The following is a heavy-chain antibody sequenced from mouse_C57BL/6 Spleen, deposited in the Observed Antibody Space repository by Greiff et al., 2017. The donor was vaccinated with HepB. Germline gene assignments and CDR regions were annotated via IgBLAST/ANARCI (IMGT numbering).Heavy chain of an antibody. D-gene: IGHD1-1*01. Sequence: EVQLQQSGPELVKPGASVKISCKASGYTFTDYYMNWVKQSHGKSLEWIGDINPNNGGTSYNQKFKGKATLTVEKSTSTAYMELRSLTSEDSADYYCARLITTVGYWGQGTTLTVSS. V-gene: IGHV1-26*01. CDR2: INPNNGGT. J-gene: IGHJ2*01. CDR1: GYTFTDYY. CDR3: ARLITTVGY.